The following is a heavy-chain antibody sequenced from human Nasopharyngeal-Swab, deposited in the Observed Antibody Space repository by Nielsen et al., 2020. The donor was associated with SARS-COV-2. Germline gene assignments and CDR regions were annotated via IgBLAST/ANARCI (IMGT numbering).Heavy chain of an antibody. Sequence: GESLKISCAASGFTFSHHWMHWVRQTPGKGLVWVSRINSDGSSATYVDSVEGRFTISRDNAKNTLYLQMNSLRAEDTAVYYCARWSSSWSLVTWGQGTLVTVSS. D-gene: IGHD6-13*01. CDR2: INSDGSSA. V-gene: IGHV3-74*01. CDR3: ARWSSSWSLVT. J-gene: IGHJ4*02. CDR1: GFTFSHHW.